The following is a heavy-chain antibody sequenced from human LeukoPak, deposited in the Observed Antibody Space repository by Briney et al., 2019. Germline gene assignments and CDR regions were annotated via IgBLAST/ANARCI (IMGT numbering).Heavy chain of an antibody. D-gene: IGHD2-2*02. CDR3: AREAHYCSSTSCYTSPYGMDV. V-gene: IGHV4-31*03. CDR2: IYYSGST. J-gene: IGHJ6*02. Sequence: PSQTLSLTCTVSGGSISSGGYYWSWIRQHPGKGLEWIGYIYYSGSTYYNPSLKSRVTISVDTSKNQFSLKLSSVTAADTAVYYCAREAHYCSSTSCYTSPYGMDVWGQGTTVTVSS. CDR1: GGSISSGGYY.